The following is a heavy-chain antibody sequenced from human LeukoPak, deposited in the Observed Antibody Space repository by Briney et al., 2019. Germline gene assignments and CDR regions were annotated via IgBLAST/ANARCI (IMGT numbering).Heavy chain of an antibody. Sequence: SETLSLTCTVSGGSISTYYWSWVRQPPGKGLEWIGYIYYSGSTTYNPSLKSRVTISVDTSKNQFSLKLSSVTAADTAVYYCARRTYFDLWGRGTLVTVSS. CDR2: IYYSGST. CDR1: GGSISTYY. V-gene: IGHV4-59*08. J-gene: IGHJ2*01. CDR3: ARRTYFDL.